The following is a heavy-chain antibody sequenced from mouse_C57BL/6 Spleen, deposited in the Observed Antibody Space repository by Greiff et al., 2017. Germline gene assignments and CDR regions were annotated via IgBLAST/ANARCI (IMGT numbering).Heavy chain of an antibody. V-gene: IGHV1-54*01. CDR3: ARENNTGETWFAY. CDR2: INPGSGGT. CDR1: GYAFTNYW. J-gene: IGHJ3*01. Sequence: QVQLQQSGAELVRPGTSVKVSCKASGYAFTNYWIEWVKQRPGQGLEWIGVINPGSGGTNYNEKFKGKATLTADKYSSTAYMQLSSLTAEDSAVYFCARENNTGETWFAYWGQGTLVTVSA. D-gene: IGHD1-1*01.